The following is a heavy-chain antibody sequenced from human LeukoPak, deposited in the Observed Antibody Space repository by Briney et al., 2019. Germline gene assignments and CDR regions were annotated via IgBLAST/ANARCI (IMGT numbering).Heavy chain of an antibody. CDR2: INPNSGGT. CDR1: GYTFTGYY. D-gene: IGHD3-22*01. Sequence: WASVKVSCEASGYTFTGYYMHWVRQAPGQGLEWMGWINPNSGGTNYAQKFQGRVTMTRDTSISTAYMELSRLRSDDTAVHYCAREIYYDSSGDTEDYWGQGTLVTVSS. CDR3: AREIYYDSSGDTEDY. J-gene: IGHJ4*02. V-gene: IGHV1-2*02.